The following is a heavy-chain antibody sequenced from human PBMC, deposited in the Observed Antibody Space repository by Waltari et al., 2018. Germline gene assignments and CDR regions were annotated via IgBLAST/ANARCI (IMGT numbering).Heavy chain of an antibody. CDR3: ARDTYSRPPSPFDY. J-gene: IGHJ4*02. CDR2: IKQDGSEK. CDR1: GFTLSSYW. V-gene: IGHV3-7*01. Sequence: EVQLVESGGGLVQPGGSLRLSCAASGFTLSSYWMSWVRQAPGKGLEWVANIKQDGSEKYYVDSGKGRFTIARDNAKNSLYLQMNSLRDEDMAVYYCARDTYSRPPSPFDYWGQGTLVTVSS. D-gene: IGHD3-22*01.